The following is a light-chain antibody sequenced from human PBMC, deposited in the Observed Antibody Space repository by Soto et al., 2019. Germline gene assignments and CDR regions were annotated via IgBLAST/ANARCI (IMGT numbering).Light chain of an antibody. CDR3: QHYNNWWT. CDR1: QSVSSS. V-gene: IGKV3-15*01. Sequence: EIVMTQSPATLSVSPGERATLSCRASQSVSSSLAWYQQKPGQAPRLLIYGASTRATGITARFSGSGSGTEFKLTISSLQSEDFAVYYCQHYNNWWTFGQGTKVEIK. CDR2: GAS. J-gene: IGKJ1*01.